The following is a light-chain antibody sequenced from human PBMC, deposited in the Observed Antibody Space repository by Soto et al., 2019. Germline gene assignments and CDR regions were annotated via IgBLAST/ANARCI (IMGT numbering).Light chain of an antibody. Sequence: DIQMTQSPSSLSASVGDRVTITCRASQSISSYLNWYQQKPGKAPKLLIYAASSLQSGVPSRFSGSGSGTDFTLTISSLQPEDFATYYCQQSYSTPLTCGGGTKGEIK. J-gene: IGKJ4*01. CDR2: AAS. V-gene: IGKV1-39*01. CDR3: QQSYSTPLT. CDR1: QSISSY.